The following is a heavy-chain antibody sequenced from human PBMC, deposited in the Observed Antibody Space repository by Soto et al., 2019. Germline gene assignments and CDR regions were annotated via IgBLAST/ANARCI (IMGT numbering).Heavy chain of an antibody. D-gene: IGHD3-10*01. J-gene: IGHJ4*02. CDR1: DYAFSAFG. CDR3: ARVAGYGSGSRHFDT. V-gene: IGHV1-18*01. CDR2: SVAGSGNT. Sequence: QVHLVQSGAEVTKPGASVKLSCKTSDYAFSAFGLSWVRQAPGQGLQWMGWSVAGSGNTDNAQNFQGRVTVTTDSSTNTGYRELRSLTSDDTAFYCGARVAGYGSGSRHFDTWGQGTLVTVSS.